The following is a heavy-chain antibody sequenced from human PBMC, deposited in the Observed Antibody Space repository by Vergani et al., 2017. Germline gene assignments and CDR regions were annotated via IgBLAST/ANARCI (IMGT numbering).Heavy chain of an antibody. Sequence: QVQLVESGGGVVQPGRSLTLSCAASGFTFSSYGMHWVRQAPGQGLEWVAVISYDGSNKYYADSVKGRFTISRDNSKNTLYLQMNSLRAEDTAVYYCAKDTGRITRIVVDWGQGTLVTVSS. CDR3: AKDTGRITRIVVD. CDR2: ISYDGSNK. D-gene: IGHD3-22*01. CDR1: GFTFSSYG. J-gene: IGHJ4*02. V-gene: IGHV3-30*18.